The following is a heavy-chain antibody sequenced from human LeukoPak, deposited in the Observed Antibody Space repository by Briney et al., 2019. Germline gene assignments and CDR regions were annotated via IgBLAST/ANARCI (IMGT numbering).Heavy chain of an antibody. J-gene: IGHJ6*03. CDR1: GFTFSSYW. D-gene: IGHD1-1*01. V-gene: IGHV3-7*01. CDR3: ARDLTGTYYYYYYLDV. Sequence: PGGSLRLSCAASGFTFSSYWMSWVRQAPGKGLEWLANIKQDGSEKYYVDSVKGRFTISRDNAKNSLYLQMNSLRAEDTAVYYCARDLTGTYYYYYYLDVWGKGTTVTVSS. CDR2: IKQDGSEK.